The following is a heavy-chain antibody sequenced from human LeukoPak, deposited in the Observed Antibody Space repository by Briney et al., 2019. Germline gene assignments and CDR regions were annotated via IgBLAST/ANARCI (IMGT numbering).Heavy chain of an antibody. V-gene: IGHV3-15*01. Sequence: GGSLRLSCVASGFTFSDAWMSWVRQAPGKGLEWVGRFKSKSAGGTTDYAAPVKGRFTVSRDDSQNTLSLQMNSLKTEDTAVYYCAADRGGGAFDIWGPGTLVTVSS. CDR1: GFTFSDAW. J-gene: IGHJ3*02. CDR3: AADRGGGAFDI. CDR2: FKSKSAGGTT. D-gene: IGHD3-16*01.